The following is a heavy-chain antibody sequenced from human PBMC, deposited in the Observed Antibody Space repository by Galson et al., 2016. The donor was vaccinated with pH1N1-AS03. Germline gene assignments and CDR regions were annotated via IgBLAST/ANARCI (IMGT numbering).Heavy chain of an antibody. Sequence: SVKVSCKASGYTFIGYVIHWVRQAPGQRLEWMGWINPANGETQSSQRFQGKFTLTTDTSASTAYMELSSLGSEDTAVYYCARDRGGTGDFGKWGQGTLVTVSS. CDR1: GYTFIGYV. J-gene: IGHJ4*02. CDR2: INPANGET. V-gene: IGHV1-3*01. D-gene: IGHD7-27*01. CDR3: ARDRGGTGDFGK.